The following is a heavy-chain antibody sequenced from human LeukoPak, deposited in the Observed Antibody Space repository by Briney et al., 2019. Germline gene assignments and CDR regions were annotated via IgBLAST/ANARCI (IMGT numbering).Heavy chain of an antibody. CDR1: GGSFSGYY. Sequence: PSETLSLTCAVYGGSFSGYYWSWIRQPPGKGLEWIGEINHSGSTNYNPSLKSRVTISVDTSKNQFSLKLSSVTAADTAVYYCARDSSYYYDSSGLFDPWGQGTLVTVSS. CDR2: INHSGST. D-gene: IGHD3-22*01. CDR3: ARDSSYYYDSSGLFDP. J-gene: IGHJ5*02. V-gene: IGHV4-34*01.